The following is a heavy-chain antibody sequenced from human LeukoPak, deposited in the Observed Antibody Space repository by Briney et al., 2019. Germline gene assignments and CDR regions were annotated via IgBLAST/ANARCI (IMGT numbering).Heavy chain of an antibody. D-gene: IGHD3-22*01. J-gene: IGHJ1*01. CDR3: AKGATVVVVTTIQY. CDR1: GFTFSGYS. CDR2: VSSSSSYI. Sequence: GGSLRLSCAASGFTFSGYSMNWVRQAPGKGLEWVSSVSSSSSYIYYADSVKGRFTISRDNAKNSLYLQMNSLRAEDTAVYYCAKGATVVVVTTIQYWGQGTLVTVSS. V-gene: IGHV3-21*01.